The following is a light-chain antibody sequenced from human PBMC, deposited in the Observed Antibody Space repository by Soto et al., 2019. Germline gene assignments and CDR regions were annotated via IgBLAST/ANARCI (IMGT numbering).Light chain of an antibody. CDR1: QSVSSSY. J-gene: IGKJ1*01. CDR2: GAS. CDR3: QQYGNTPWT. Sequence: EIVLTQSPGTLSLSPGEIATLSCRASQSVSSSYLGWYQQKPDQAPRLLIYGASSRATGIPDRFSGSGSGTDFTLTINRVQPEDFAVFYCQQYGNTPWTFGQGTKVDIK. V-gene: IGKV3-20*01.